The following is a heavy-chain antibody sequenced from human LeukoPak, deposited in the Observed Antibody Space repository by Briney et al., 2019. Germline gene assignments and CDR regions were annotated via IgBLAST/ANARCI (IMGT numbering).Heavy chain of an antibody. CDR2: IYISGST. CDR3: ARGGYEYYYMDV. Sequence: LETLSLTCTVSGGSIGNYYCSWIRQPAGKGLEWIGRIYISGSTNYNPSLKSRVTMSVDTYKNQFSLKLSSVTAADTAVYYCARGGYEYYYMDVWGKGTTVTVSS. V-gene: IGHV4-4*07. D-gene: IGHD3-16*01. J-gene: IGHJ6*03. CDR1: GGSIGNYY.